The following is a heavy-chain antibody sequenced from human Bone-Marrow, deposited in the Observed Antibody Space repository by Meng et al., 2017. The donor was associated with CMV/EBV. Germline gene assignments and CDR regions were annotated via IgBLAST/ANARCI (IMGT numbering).Heavy chain of an antibody. CDR3: AHRECGGDCSLFDY. Sequence: FSRFALSTSGVGMGWIRQPPGKALEWLALIYWNDDKRYSPSLKSRLTITKDTSKNQVVLTMTNMDPVDTATYYCAHRECGGDCSLFDYWGQGTLVTVSS. CDR2: IYWNDDK. D-gene: IGHD2-21*01. CDR1: RFALSTSGVG. V-gene: IGHV2-5*01. J-gene: IGHJ4*02.